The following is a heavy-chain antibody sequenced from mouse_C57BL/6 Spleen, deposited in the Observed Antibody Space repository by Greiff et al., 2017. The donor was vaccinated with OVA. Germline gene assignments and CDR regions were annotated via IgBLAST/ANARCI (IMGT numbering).Heavy chain of an antibody. Sequence: QVQLQQPGAELVMPGASVKLSCKASGYTFTSYWMDWVKQRPGQGLEWIGNIYPSDSETHYNQKFKDKATLTVDKSSSTAYMQLSSLTSEDSAVDYCARAGSSYGAMDYWGQGTSVTVSS. J-gene: IGHJ4*01. CDR1: GYTFTSYW. CDR2: IYPSDSET. CDR3: ARAGSSYGAMDY. V-gene: IGHV1-61*01. D-gene: IGHD1-1*01.